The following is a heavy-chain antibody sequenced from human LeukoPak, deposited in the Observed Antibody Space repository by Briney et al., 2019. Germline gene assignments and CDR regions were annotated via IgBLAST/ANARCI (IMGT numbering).Heavy chain of an antibody. D-gene: IGHD5-18*01. CDR1: GFTFSSYE. J-gene: IGHJ4*02. CDR3: AREQLWPTYFDY. Sequence: GGSLRLSCAASGFTFSSYEMNWVRQAPGKGLEWVSYISSSGSTIYYADSVKGRFTISRDNSKNTLYLQMNSLRAEDTAVYYCAREQLWPTYFDYWGQGTLVTVSS. V-gene: IGHV3-48*03. CDR2: ISSSGSTI.